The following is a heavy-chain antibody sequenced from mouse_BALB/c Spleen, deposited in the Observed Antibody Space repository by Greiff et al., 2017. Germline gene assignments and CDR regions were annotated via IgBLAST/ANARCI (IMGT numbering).Heavy chain of an antibody. CDR2: IRSKSNNYAT. CDR1: GFTFNTYA. CDR3: VRHWGTRGYFDY. D-gene: IGHD3-3*01. J-gene: IGHJ2*01. Sequence: EVKLVEPGGGLVQPKGSLKLSCAASGFTFNTYAMNWVRQAPGKGLEWVARIRSKSNNYATYYADSVKDRFTISRDDSQSMLYLQMNNLKTEDTAMYYCVRHWGTRGYFDYWGQGTTLTVSS. V-gene: IGHV10-1*02.